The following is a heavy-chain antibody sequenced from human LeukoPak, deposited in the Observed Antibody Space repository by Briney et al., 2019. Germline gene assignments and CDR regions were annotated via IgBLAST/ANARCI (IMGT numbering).Heavy chain of an antibody. CDR3: ARVHHNTAMVDIGY. D-gene: IGHD5-18*01. Sequence: PGGSLRLSCAASGFTFSSYEMHWVRQAPGKGLEWISYITSSAGTIYYADSVKGRFTISRDNAKSSLYLQMNSLRVEDTAVYYCARVHHNTAMVDIGYWGQGTLVTVSS. CDR2: ITSSAGTI. V-gene: IGHV3-48*03. J-gene: IGHJ4*02. CDR1: GFTFSSYE.